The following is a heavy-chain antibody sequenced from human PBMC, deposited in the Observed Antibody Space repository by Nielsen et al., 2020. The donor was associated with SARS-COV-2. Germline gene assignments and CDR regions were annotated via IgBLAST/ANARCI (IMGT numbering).Heavy chain of an antibody. V-gene: IGHV4-34*01. D-gene: IGHD6-6*01. J-gene: IGHJ6*03. CDR3: ARGGYSSSSGRRYYYYMDV. Sequence: WIRQPPGKGLEWIGEINHSGSTNYNLSLKSRVTISVDTSKNQFSLKLSSVTAADTAVYYCARGGYSSSSGRRYYYYMDVWGKGTTVTVSS. CDR2: INHSGST.